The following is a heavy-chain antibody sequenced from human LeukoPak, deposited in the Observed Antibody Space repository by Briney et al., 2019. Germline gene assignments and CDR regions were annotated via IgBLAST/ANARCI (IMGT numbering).Heavy chain of an antibody. Sequence: PGGSLRLSCAASGFTFNNYGMHWVRQAPGKGLEWVAVISYDGSNKNFADSVKGRFTISRDNSKNTLYLQMNSLRAEDTAVYYCVKDRDGYNSYLFDYWGQGTLVTVSS. D-gene: IGHD5-24*01. CDR3: VKDRDGYNSYLFDY. CDR2: ISYDGSNK. V-gene: IGHV3-30*18. CDR1: GFTFNNYG. J-gene: IGHJ4*02.